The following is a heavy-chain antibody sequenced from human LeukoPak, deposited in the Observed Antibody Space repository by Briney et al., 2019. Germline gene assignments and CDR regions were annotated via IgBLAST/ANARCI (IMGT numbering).Heavy chain of an antibody. CDR2: ISSSSSYI. J-gene: IGHJ5*02. CDR3: ARDLGYCSGGNCNEFDP. CDR1: GFTFSRYR. D-gene: IGHD2-15*01. V-gene: IGHV3-21*01. Sequence: GGSLRLPCAASGFTFSRYRMNWVRQAPGKGLEWVSSISSSSSYIYSADSVKGRFTISRDNAKNSLYLQMNSLRAEDTAVYYCARDLGYCSGGNCNEFDPWGQGTLVTVSS.